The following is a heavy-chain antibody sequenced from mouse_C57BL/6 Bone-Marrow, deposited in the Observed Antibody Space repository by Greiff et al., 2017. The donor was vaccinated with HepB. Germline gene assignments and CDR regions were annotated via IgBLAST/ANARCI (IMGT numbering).Heavy chain of an antibody. Sequence: VQLKQSGGGLVQPGGSMKLSCVASGFTFSNYWMNWVRQSPEKGLEWVAQIRLKSDNYATHYAESVKGRFTISRDDSKSSVYLQMNNLRAEDTGIYYCTRYYGSSYWFAYWGQGTLVTVSA. CDR3: TRYYGSSYWFAY. V-gene: IGHV6-3*01. CDR1: GFTFSNYW. J-gene: IGHJ3*01. D-gene: IGHD1-1*01. CDR2: IRLKSDNYAT.